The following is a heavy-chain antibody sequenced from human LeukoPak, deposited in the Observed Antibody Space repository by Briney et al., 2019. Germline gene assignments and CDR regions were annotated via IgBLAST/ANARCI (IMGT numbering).Heavy chain of an antibody. CDR1: GASVSSGSYC. J-gene: IGHJ6*02. V-gene: IGHV4-61*01. CDR2: IYYSGST. Sequence: SETLSLTCNVSGASVSSGSYCWSWIRQPPGKELEWIGYIYYSGSTSYNPSPKSRVTISVDTSKNQFSLKLSSVTAADTAVYYCARLRGAAAGTDKNYYYYGMDVWGQGTTVTVSS. D-gene: IGHD6-13*01. CDR3: ARLRGAAAGTDKNYYYYGMDV.